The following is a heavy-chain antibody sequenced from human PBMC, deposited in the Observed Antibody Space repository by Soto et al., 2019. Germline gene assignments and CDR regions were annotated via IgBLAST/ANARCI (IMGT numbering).Heavy chain of an antibody. CDR2: IYPGDSQT. CDR3: ARRHTAMDYFDV. CDR1: GYSFTSHH. J-gene: IGHJ4*02. Sequence: EVQLVQTGAEVKKSGESLKISCKASGYSFTSHHIGWLRQMPGKGLEWMGAIYPGDSQTTYSQAFRGQVNISADRSIDTAFLQWGSLRASDTAIYYCARRHTAMDYFDVWVQGSLVTVSS. D-gene: IGHD5-18*01. V-gene: IGHV5-51*01.